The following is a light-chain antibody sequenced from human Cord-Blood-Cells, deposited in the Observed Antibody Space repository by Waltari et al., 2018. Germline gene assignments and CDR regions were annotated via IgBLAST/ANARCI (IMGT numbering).Light chain of an antibody. CDR1: SSDVGGYNY. CDR2: DVS. J-gene: IGLJ3*02. Sequence: QSALTQPASVSGSPGPSITISCTGTSSDVGGYNYVPWYQQHPGKAPKLMIYDVSNRPSGVSNRFSGSKSGNTASLTISGLQAEDEADYYCSSYTSSSTVFGGGTKLTVL. V-gene: IGLV2-14*01. CDR3: SSYTSSSTV.